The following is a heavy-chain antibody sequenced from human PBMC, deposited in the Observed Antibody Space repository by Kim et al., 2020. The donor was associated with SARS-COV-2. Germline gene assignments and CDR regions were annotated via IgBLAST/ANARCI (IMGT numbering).Heavy chain of an antibody. CDR2: IYTSGST. CDR1: GGSISSYY. CDR3: ARGGGIYCSSTSCYETTWYVDL. Sequence: SETLSLTCTVSGGSISSYYWSWIRQPAGKGLEWIGRIYTSGSTNYNPSLKSRVTMSVDTSKNQFSLKLSSVTAADTAVYYCARGGGIYCSSTSCYETTWYVDLWGRGTLVTVSS. J-gene: IGHJ2*01. D-gene: IGHD2-2*01. V-gene: IGHV4-4*07.